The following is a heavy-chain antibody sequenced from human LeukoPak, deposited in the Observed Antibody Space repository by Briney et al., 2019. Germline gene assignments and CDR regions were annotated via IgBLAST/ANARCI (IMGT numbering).Heavy chain of an antibody. V-gene: IGHV4-59*02. CDR1: GGSVGDYY. D-gene: IGHD7-27*01. CDR3: ARISSLLNWGGRLYYFDY. CDR2: IYYTGST. Sequence: SETLTLTCTVSGGSVGDYYWSWIRQSPGKGLEWIGYIYYTGSTSYNPSLRSRVTISVDTSKNQFSLKLSSVTAADTAVYYCARISSLLNWGGRLYYFDYWGQGTLVTVSS. J-gene: IGHJ4*02.